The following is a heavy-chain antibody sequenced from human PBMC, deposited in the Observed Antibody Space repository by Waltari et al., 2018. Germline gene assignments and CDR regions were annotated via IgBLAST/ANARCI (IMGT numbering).Heavy chain of an antibody. D-gene: IGHD6-13*01. Sequence: QLQLQESGPGLVKPSETLSLTCTVSGGSISSSSYYWGWIRQPPGKGLEWIGSIYYRGSTYYNPSLKSRVTISVDTSKNQFSLKLSSVTAADTAVYYCARDLWIAALGPLDYWGQGTLVTVSS. CDR3: ARDLWIAALGPLDY. V-gene: IGHV4-39*07. J-gene: IGHJ4*02. CDR2: IYYRGST. CDR1: GGSISSSSYY.